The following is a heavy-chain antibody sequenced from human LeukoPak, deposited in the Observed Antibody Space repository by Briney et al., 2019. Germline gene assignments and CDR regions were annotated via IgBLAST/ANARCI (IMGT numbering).Heavy chain of an antibody. CDR3: ARDLRSNYYGSGPLDY. D-gene: IGHD3-10*01. V-gene: IGHV3-11*06. CDR1: GFSFCDYY. CDR2: ISSSSSYT. J-gene: IGHJ4*02. Sequence: GGSLRLSCAASGFSFCDYYMSWVRQAPGEGLGWGSYISSSSSYTNYADSVKGRFPISRDNAKNPLYLQMNSLRAEDTAVYYCARDLRSNYYGSGPLDYWGQGTLVTVSS.